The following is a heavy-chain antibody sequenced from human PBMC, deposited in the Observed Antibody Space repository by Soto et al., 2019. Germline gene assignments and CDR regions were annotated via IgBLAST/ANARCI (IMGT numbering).Heavy chain of an antibody. V-gene: IGHV1-3*01. D-gene: IGHD6-19*01. Sequence: ASVKVSCKASGYTFTSYAMHWVRQAPGQRLEWMGWINAGNGNTKYYTDSVKGRFTISRDNSKNTLYLQMNSLRAEDTAVYYCAKTGSGWYFDYWGQGTLVTVSS. CDR1: GYTFTSYA. CDR3: AKTGSGWYFDY. J-gene: IGHJ4*02. CDR2: INAGNGNT.